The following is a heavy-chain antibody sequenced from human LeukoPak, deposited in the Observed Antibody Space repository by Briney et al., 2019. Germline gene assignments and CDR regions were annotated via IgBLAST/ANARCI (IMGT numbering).Heavy chain of an antibody. V-gene: IGHV3-20*04. CDR2: TNWNGDNT. J-gene: IGHJ4*02. Sequence: PSETLSLTCTVSGGSISSSSYYWGWIRQPPGKGLEWLCGTNWNGDNTNYAGSVKGRFTISRDNAKNSLYLQMNSLRVEDTALYYCARVESMAAPPDQWGQGTLVTVSS. CDR1: GGSISSSSYY. CDR3: ARVESMAAPPDQ. D-gene: IGHD5-24*01.